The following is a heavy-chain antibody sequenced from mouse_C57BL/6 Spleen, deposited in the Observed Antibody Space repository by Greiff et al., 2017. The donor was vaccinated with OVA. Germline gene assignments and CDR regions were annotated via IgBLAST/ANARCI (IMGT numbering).Heavy chain of an antibody. CDR1: GYTFTSYW. CDR2: IDPSDSYT. V-gene: IGHV1-69*01. J-gene: IGHJ1*03. Sequence: QVQLQQSGAELVMPGASVKLSCKASGYTFTSYWMHWVKQRPGQGLEWIGEIDPSDSYTNYNQKFKGKSTLTVDKSSSTAYMQLSSLTSEDSAVYYCARHYSDVWGTGTTVTVSS. CDR3: ARHYSDV.